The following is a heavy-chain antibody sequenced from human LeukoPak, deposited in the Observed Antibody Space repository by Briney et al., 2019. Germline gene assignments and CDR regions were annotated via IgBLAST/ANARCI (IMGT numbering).Heavy chain of an antibody. V-gene: IGHV3-30-3*01. J-gene: IGHJ4*02. CDR2: ISYDGSNK. Sequence: GGSLRLSCAASGFTFSSYAMHWVRQAPGKGLEWVAVISYDGSNKYYADSVKGRFTISRDNSKNTLYLQMNSLRAEDTAVYYCAKEASGEYYYDSSGYYPFDYWGQGTLVTVSS. CDR1: GFTFSSYA. CDR3: AKEASGEYYYDSSGYYPFDY. D-gene: IGHD3-22*01.